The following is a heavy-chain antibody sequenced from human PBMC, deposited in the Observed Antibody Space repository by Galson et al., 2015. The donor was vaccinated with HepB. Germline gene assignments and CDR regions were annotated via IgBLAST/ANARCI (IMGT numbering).Heavy chain of an antibody. D-gene: IGHD7-27*01. V-gene: IGHV3-72*01. CDR2: TKNKDNNFAT. Sequence: SLRLSCAASGFIFSDHFMDWVRQAPGKGLEWVGRTKNKDNNFATEYAASVKGRFSISRDDSKNTLYLQMNSLKTEDTAVYYCGSPQGDWGYHWGQGTLVTVSS. J-gene: IGHJ5*02. CDR3: GSPQGDWGYH. CDR1: GFIFSDHF.